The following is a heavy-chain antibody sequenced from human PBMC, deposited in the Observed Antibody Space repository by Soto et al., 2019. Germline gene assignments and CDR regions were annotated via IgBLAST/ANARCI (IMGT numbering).Heavy chain of an antibody. CDR3: ARAMVVTQNWFDP. J-gene: IGHJ5*02. V-gene: IGHV4-30-4*01. Sequence: PSETLSLTCTVSGGSISSGDYYWSWIRQPPGKGLEWIGYIYYSGNTYYNPSLKSRVTISVDTSKNQFSLKLSSVTAADTAVYYCARAMVVTQNWFDPWGQGTLVTVSS. D-gene: IGHD2-21*02. CDR2: IYYSGNT. CDR1: GGSISSGDYY.